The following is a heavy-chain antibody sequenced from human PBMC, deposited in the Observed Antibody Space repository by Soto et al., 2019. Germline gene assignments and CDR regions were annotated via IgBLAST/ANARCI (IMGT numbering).Heavy chain of an antibody. CDR2: IIRKIDGRTT. D-gene: IGHD3-22*01. CDR1: EFTFTNAW. V-gene: IGHV3-15*01. CDR3: IYSYDSGTHFHVDY. J-gene: IGHJ4*02. Sequence: GGSRRLPCAAFEFTFTNAWIDGVRQPQGKGLEGIGRIIRKIDGRTTDLAAPVKGRFTNSRDDTKNTVYLPTNSLKSQDSAVYYCIYSYDSGTHFHVDYWGQGTLVTVSS.